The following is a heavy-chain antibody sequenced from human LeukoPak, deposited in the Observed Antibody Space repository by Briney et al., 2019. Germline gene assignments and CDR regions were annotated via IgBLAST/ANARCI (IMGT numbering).Heavy chain of an antibody. Sequence: YPGGSLRLSCAASGFTVSSNYMSWVRQAPGKGLEWVSLIYTAGTTYYAGSVKGRFTISRDNSKNTVYLQMSSLRAEDTAVYYCARGSLGTVTYFDYWGQGSLVTVSS. D-gene: IGHD4-17*01. CDR1: GFTVSSNY. J-gene: IGHJ4*02. CDR3: ARGSLGTVTYFDY. V-gene: IGHV3-66*01. CDR2: IYTAGTT.